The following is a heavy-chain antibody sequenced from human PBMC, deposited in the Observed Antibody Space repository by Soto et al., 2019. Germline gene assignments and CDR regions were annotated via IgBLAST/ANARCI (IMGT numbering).Heavy chain of an antibody. Sequence: PGGSLRLSSEAYGFTFSSFAMNWVRQAPGKGLEWVSSIGGSGDSTYYADSVKGRFTISRDNSRNTLYLQINDLRVEDTAVYSCAKNEKGHTAYYMDVWGKGTTVTVSS. CDR3: AKNEKGHTAYYMDV. CDR2: IGGSGDST. J-gene: IGHJ6*03. V-gene: IGHV3-23*01. CDR1: GFTFSSFA.